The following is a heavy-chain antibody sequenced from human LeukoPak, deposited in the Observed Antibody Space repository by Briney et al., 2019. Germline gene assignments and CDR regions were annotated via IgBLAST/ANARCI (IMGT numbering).Heavy chain of an antibody. Sequence: LSLTCTVSDGSINGYYWSWIRQAPGKGLEWVSYISSSGSTIYYADSVKGRFTISRDDSRNTLYLQMTSLRAEDTAVYYCARGQSVGWEIGVCDFWGQGSLVTVAS. J-gene: IGHJ4*02. CDR3: ARGQSVGWEIGVCDF. CDR2: ISSSGSTI. V-gene: IGHV3-11*04. D-gene: IGHD1-26*01. CDR1: DGSINGYY.